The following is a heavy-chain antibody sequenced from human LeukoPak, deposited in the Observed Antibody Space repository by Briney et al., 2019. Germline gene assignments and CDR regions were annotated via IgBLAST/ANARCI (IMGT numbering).Heavy chain of an antibody. CDR2: IYHSGST. CDR1: GGSFSGYY. J-gene: IGHJ4*02. CDR3: ARSSRSWSTFDY. D-gene: IGHD6-13*01. Sequence: SETLSLTCAVYGGSFSGYYWGWIRQPPGKGLERIGSIYHSGSTYYNPSLKSRVTMSVDTSKNQFSLKLSSVTAADTAVYYCARSSRSWSTFDYWGQGALVTVSS. V-gene: IGHV4-38-2*01.